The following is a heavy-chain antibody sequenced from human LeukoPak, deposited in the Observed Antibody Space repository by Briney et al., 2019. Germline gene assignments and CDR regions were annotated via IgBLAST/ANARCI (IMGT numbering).Heavy chain of an antibody. V-gene: IGHV3-21*01. CDR3: ARDWGLGVPAAIPYYYGMDV. J-gene: IGHJ6*04. Sequence: GGSLRLSCAASGFTFSSYSMNWVRQAPGKGLEWVSSISSSSSYIYYADSVKGRFTISRDNAKNSLYLQMNSLRAEDTAVYYCARDWGLGVPAAIPYYYGMDVWGKGTTVTVSS. CDR1: GFTFSSYS. D-gene: IGHD2-2*02. CDR2: ISSSSSYI.